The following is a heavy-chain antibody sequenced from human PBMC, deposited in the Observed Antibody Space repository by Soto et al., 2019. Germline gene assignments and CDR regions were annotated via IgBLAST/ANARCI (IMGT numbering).Heavy chain of an antibody. V-gene: IGHV4-59*13. CDR2: IYFNGNT. Sequence: PSETLSLTCTVSAASFSKYYWTWIRQPPGKGLEWIGYIYFNGNTDYNPSLKRRVTISVDTSKKQISPNLTSVTDADTAVYFCASVTFGGVVLAHWGQGTLVTVSS. CDR3: ASVTFGGVVLAH. CDR1: AASFSKYY. J-gene: IGHJ4*02. D-gene: IGHD3-16*01.